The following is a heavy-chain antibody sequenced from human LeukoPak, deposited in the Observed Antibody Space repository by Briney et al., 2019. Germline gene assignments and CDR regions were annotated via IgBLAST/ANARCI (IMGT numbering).Heavy chain of an antibody. V-gene: IGHV3-23*01. J-gene: IGHJ3*02. CDR2: ISESDGST. D-gene: IGHD2/OR15-2a*01. CDR3: ARNILFAFDI. CDR1: GFTFSNYA. Sequence: GGSLRLPCAASGFTFSNYAMSWVRQAPGKGLEWVSGISESDGSTYYADSVKGRFTISRDTSKNTLYLQVNSLRAEDTAMYYCARNILFAFDIWGQGTMVTVSS.